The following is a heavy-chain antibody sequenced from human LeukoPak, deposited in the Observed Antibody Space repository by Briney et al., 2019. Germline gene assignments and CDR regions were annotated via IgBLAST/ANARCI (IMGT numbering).Heavy chain of an antibody. CDR2: IYYSGST. CDR3: ARLGMVRGVILGDYYMDV. Sequence: SETLSLTCTVSGGSTSRYYWSWIRQPPGKGVERIGDIYYSGSTNYNPSLTSRVTISVDTSKNQFSLKLSSVTAADTAVYYCARLGMVRGVILGDYYMDVWGKGTTVTVSS. V-gene: IGHV4-59*01. D-gene: IGHD3-10*01. CDR1: GGSTSRYY. J-gene: IGHJ6*03.